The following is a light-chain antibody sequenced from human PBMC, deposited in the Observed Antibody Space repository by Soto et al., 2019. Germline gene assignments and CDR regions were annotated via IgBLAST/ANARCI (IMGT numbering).Light chain of an antibody. Sequence: EIVLTQSPGTLSLSPGERATLSCRASQSVSNNYLAWYQQKPGQAPRLLIYGASNRATGIPDRFSGSGSGTDFTLTISRLEPEDVATYYCQKYNSAPFTFGPGTKVDLK. CDR1: QSVSNNY. CDR3: QKYNSAPFT. J-gene: IGKJ3*01. V-gene: IGKV3-20*01. CDR2: GAS.